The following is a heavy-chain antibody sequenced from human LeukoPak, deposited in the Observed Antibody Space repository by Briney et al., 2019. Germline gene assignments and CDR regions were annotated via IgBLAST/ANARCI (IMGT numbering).Heavy chain of an antibody. V-gene: IGHV6-1*01. CDR2: TYYRSKWYN. D-gene: IGHD3-10*01. J-gene: IGHJ4*02. Sequence: SQTLSLTCAISGDSVSSNSAAWNWLRQSPSRGLEWLGRTYYRSKWYNDYAVSVKSRITINPDTSKKQCSLQLNSVAPEDTAVYYGGRDITMFRGVIIWGQGTLVTVSS. CDR1: GDSVSSNSAA. CDR3: GRDITMFRGVII.